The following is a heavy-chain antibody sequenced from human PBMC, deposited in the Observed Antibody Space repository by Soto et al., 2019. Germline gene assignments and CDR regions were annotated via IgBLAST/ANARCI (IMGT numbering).Heavy chain of an antibody. CDR2: IKEDGSEK. CDR3: ADSGSYTDV. V-gene: IGHV3-7*01. Sequence: EVQLVESGGGLVQPGGSLRLSCAASGFTFSSYWMTWVRQAPGKGLEWVANIKEDGSEKYYVDSVKGRFTIFRDNAKNSVYLQMNSLRAEDTAVYYCADSGSYTDVWGKGTTVTVSS. J-gene: IGHJ6*03. CDR1: GFTFSSYW. D-gene: IGHD5-12*01.